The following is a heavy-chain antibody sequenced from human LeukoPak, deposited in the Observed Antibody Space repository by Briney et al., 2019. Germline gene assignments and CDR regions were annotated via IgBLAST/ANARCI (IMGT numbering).Heavy chain of an antibody. J-gene: IGHJ4*02. D-gene: IGHD3-22*01. CDR2: IRYDGSNK. CDR3: AKGKADYLYYYDSSGS. V-gene: IGHV3-30*02. CDR1: GFTFSSYG. Sequence: GGSLRLSCAASGFTFSSYGMHWVRQAPGKGLEGVAFIRYDGSNKYYADSVKGRFTISRDNSKNTLYLQMNSLRAEDTAVYYCAKGKADYLYYYDSSGSWGQGTLVTVSS.